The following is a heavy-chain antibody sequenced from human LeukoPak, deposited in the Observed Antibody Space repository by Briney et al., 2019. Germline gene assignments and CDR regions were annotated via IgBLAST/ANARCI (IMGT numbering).Heavy chain of an antibody. CDR1: GFTFGDYA. Sequence: PGGSLRLSCTASGFTFGDYAMSWVRQAPGKGLEWVGFIRSKAYGGTTEYAASVKGRFTISRDDSKSIAYLQMNSPKTEDTAVYYCTRVIPDIVVVPAAILFDYWGQGTLVTVSS. J-gene: IGHJ4*02. CDR2: IRSKAYGGTT. D-gene: IGHD2-2*01. V-gene: IGHV3-49*04. CDR3: TRVIPDIVVVPAAILFDY.